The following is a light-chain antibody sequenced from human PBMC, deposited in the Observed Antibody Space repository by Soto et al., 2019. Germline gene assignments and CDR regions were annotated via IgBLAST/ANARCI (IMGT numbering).Light chain of an antibody. V-gene: IGKV1-39*01. CDR2: AAS. CDR3: QQSS. J-gene: IGKJ3*01. Sequence: DIQMTQSPSSLSASVGDRVTITCRASQSISSYLNWYQQKPGKAPKLLIYAASSLQSGVPSRFSGSGSGTDFTLTISSLQPEDFATYYCQQSSFGPGTKGDIK. CDR1: QSISSY.